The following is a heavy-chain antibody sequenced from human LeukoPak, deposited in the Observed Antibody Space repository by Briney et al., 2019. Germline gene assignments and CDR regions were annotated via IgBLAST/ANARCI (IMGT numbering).Heavy chain of an antibody. J-gene: IGHJ4*02. CDR1: GFTFDDYA. CDR3: AEDGGGGRYCSGGSCYYFDY. D-gene: IGHD2-15*01. Sequence: PGGSLRLSCAASGFTFDDYAMHWVRQAPGKGLEWVSGISWNSGSIGYADSVKGRFTISRDNAKNSLYLQMNSLRAEDTALYYCAEDGGGGRYCSGGSCYYFDYWGQGTLVTVSS. CDR2: ISWNSGSI. V-gene: IGHV3-9*01.